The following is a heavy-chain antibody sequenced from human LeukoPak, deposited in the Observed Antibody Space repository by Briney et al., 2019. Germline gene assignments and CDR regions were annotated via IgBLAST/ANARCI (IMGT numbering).Heavy chain of an antibody. CDR3: ARDIGYCFDY. Sequence: SQTLSLTCDISGDSVSSNSAAWNWIRQSPSRGLEWLGRTYYGSKWYNDYAVSVKGRMTVNPDTSKNQFSLQLNSVTPEDTAVYYCARDIGYCFDYWGQGTLVTVSS. CDR2: TYYGSKWYN. J-gene: IGHJ4*02. CDR1: GDSVSSNSAA. D-gene: IGHD2-15*01. V-gene: IGHV6-1*01.